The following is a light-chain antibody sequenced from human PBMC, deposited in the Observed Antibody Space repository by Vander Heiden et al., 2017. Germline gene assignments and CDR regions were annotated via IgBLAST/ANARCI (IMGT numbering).Light chain of an antibody. V-gene: IGKV1-39*01. CDR1: QSISSY. CDR2: AAS. J-gene: IGKJ5*01. Sequence: DIQMTQSPSSLSASVADRVTITCRASQSISSYLNWYQQKPGKAPKLLIYAASSLQSGVPSRFSGSGSGTDFTLTISSLQPEDFATYYCQQGYSTPITFGQGTRLEIK. CDR3: QQGYSTPIT.